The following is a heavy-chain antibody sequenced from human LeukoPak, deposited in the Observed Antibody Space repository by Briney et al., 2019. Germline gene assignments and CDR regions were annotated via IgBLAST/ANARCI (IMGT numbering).Heavy chain of an antibody. CDR3: ARGLRVSPAFDY. D-gene: IGHD2-2*01. CDR2: IDPNSGAT. V-gene: IGHV1-2*02. CDR1: GYTFTGYY. J-gene: IGHJ4*02. Sequence: ASVKVSCKASGYTFTGYYVHWVRQAPGQGLYWMAWIDPNSGATNYAQKFQGRVTMTRDTSIITAYMELSRLRSDDTAVYYCARGLRVSPAFDYWGQGTLVTVSS.